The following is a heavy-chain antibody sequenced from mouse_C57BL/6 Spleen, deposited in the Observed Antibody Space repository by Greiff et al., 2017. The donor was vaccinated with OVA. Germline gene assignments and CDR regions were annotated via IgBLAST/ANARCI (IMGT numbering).Heavy chain of an antibody. J-gene: IGHJ1*03. V-gene: IGHV14-1*01. CDR1: GFNITDYY. D-gene: IGHD1-1*01. Sequence: VQLQQSGAELVRPGASVKLSCTASGFNITDYYMHWVKQRPEQGLEWIGRIDPEDGDTEYAPKFQGKATMTADTSSNTAYLQLSSLTSEDTAVYYCTYYYGSSYYFDVWGTGTTVTVSS. CDR3: TYYYGSSYYFDV. CDR2: IDPEDGDT.